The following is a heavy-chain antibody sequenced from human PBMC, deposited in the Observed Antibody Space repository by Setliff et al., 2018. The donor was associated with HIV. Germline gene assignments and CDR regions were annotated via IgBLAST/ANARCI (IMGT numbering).Heavy chain of an antibody. V-gene: IGHV1-2*02. CDR1: GDAFTDYY. CDR2: INPNSGGT. D-gene: IGHD6-13*01. J-gene: IGHJ4*02. CDR3: ARDSGYKSSWYGAFDI. Sequence: GASVKFSCKASGDAFTDYYIHWVRQAPGQGLEWMGWINPNSGGTNYAQKFQGRVTMTRDTSISTAFMDLSRLRSDDTAVYYCARDSGYKSSWYGAFDIWGQGTLVTVSS.